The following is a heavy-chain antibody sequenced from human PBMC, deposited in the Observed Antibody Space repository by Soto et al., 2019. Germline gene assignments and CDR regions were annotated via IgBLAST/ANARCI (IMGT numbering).Heavy chain of an antibody. CDR2: IRGSGDVT. CDR3: AKHGGPSYFYDLDV. CDR1: GFTFSNYA. D-gene: IGHD3-3*01. J-gene: IGHJ6*03. V-gene: IGHV3-23*01. Sequence: EVQLLESGGGLVQPGGSLRLSCAASGFTFSNYAMTWVRQAPGKGLEWVSVIRGSGDVTYYADSVQGRFAISRDNSKYTLYLQTHSLRDAAPAIYYCAKHGGPSYFYDLDVWGKGTPGTVSS.